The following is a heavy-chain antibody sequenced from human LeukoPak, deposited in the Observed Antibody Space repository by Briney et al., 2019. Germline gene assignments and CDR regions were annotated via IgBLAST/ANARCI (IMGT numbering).Heavy chain of an antibody. Sequence: GGSLRLSRAASGFTFSSYAMTWVRQAPGKGLEWVSAISGSGGSTYYADSVKGRFTISRDSSKNTLYLQMNSLRAEDTAVYYCANSSPYQAFDYWGQGTLVTVSS. CDR2: ISGSGGST. V-gene: IGHV3-23*01. D-gene: IGHD2-2*01. CDR3: ANSSPYQAFDY. CDR1: GFTFSSYA. J-gene: IGHJ4*02.